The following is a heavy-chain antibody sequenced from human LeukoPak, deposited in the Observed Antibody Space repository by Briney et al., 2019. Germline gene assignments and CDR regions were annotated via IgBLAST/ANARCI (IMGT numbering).Heavy chain of an antibody. CDR1: GYSFTSYW. CDR2: IYPGDSDT. J-gene: IGHJ4*02. Sequence: GESLKISCKGSGYSFTSYWIGWVRQMPGKGPEWMGIIYPGDSDTRYSPSFQGQVTISADKSISTAYLQWSSLKASDTAMYYCARHLGATVNTLYYFDYRGQGTLVTVSS. D-gene: IGHD4-17*01. CDR3: ARHLGATVNTLYYFDY. V-gene: IGHV5-51*01.